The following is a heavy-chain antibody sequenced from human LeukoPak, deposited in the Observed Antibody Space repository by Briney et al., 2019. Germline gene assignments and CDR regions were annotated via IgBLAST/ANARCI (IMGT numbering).Heavy chain of an antibody. CDR3: AREDTYYDILTGYLSPPHAFDI. V-gene: IGHV1-69*13. CDR1: GGTFSSYA. J-gene: IGHJ3*02. CDR2: IIPIFGTA. D-gene: IGHD3-9*01. Sequence: ASVKVSCKASGGTFSSYAIIWLRQAPGHGLEWMGGIIPIFGTANYAQKFQGRVTITADESTSTAYMELRSLRSEDTAVYYCAREDTYYDILTGYLSPPHAFDIWGQGTMVTVSS.